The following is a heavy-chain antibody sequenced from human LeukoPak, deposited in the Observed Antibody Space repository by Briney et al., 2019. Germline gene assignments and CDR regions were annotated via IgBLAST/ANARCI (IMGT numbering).Heavy chain of an antibody. CDR1: GYTCTSYY. Sequence: ASVKVSCKASGYTCTSYYMHWVRQAPGQGLEWMGIINPSGGSTSYAQKFQGRVTMTRDTSTSTVYMELSSLRSEDTAVYYCARTYYYDSSGYLRGWFDPWGQGTLVTVSS. V-gene: IGHV1-46*01. J-gene: IGHJ5*02. D-gene: IGHD3-22*01. CDR2: INPSGGST. CDR3: ARTYYYDSSGYLRGWFDP.